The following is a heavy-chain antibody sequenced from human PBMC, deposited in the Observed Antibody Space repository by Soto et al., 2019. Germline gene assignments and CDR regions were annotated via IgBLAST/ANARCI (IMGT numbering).Heavy chain of an antibody. V-gene: IGHV3-23*01. CDR2: ISGNSDAA. CDR1: GFPFSTSA. J-gene: IGHJ4*02. Sequence: EVQLLESGGGLVQPGGSLRLSCAASGFPFSTSAMNWVRQAPGKGLEWVSIISGNSDAAHYAESVKGRFTSSRDNSKNTLYLQMNSLRAEDTALYYCAKLEHGSGGILDYWGQGTLVTVSS. CDR3: AKLEHGSGGILDY. D-gene: IGHD3-10*01.